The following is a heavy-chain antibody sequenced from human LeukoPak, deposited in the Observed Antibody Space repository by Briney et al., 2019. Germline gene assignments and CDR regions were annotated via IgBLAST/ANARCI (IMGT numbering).Heavy chain of an antibody. Sequence: SETLSLTCTVSGDSISGYYWSWIRQPPGKGLEWIGYIYYSGNTNYNPSLKSRVTISVDTSKNQFSLKLSFVTAADTAVYFCARAAATARNGFGYWGQGTPVTVSS. D-gene: IGHD6-13*01. V-gene: IGHV4-59*08. CDR3: ARAAATARNGFGY. CDR1: GDSISGYY. J-gene: IGHJ4*02. CDR2: IYYSGNT.